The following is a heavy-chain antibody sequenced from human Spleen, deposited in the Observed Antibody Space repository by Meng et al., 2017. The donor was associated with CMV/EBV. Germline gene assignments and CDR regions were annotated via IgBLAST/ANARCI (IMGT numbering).Heavy chain of an antibody. CDR3: ARAQIAVAYAFDI. CDR2: IKQDGSEK. CDR1: GFAFNTFP. D-gene: IGHD6-19*01. V-gene: IGHV3-7*01. Sequence: GESLKISCAASGFAFNTFPMNWVRQAPGKGLEWVANIKQDGSEKYYVDSVKGRFTISRDNAKNSLYLQMNSLRAEDTAVYYCARAQIAVAYAFDIWGQGTMVTVSS. J-gene: IGHJ3*02.